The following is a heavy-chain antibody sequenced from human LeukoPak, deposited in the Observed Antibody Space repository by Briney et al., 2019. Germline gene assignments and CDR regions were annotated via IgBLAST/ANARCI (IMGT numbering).Heavy chain of an antibody. J-gene: IGHJ6*03. CDR3: ARPRMRRSIAVAGWPPGGYYYYMDV. D-gene: IGHD6-19*01. Sequence: ASVKVSCKASGYTFTSYYMHWVRQAPGQGLEWMGIINPSGGSTSYAQKFQGRVTMTRDMSTSTVYMELGSLRSEDTAVYYCARPRMRRSIAVAGWPPGGYYYYMDVWGKGTTVTVSS. CDR1: GYTFTSYY. CDR2: INPSGGST. V-gene: IGHV1-46*01.